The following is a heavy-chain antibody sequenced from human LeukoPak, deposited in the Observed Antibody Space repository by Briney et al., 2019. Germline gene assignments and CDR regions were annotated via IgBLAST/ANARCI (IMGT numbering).Heavy chain of an antibody. CDR1: GGSFSGYY. V-gene: IGHV4-34*01. J-gene: IGHJ6*03. CDR2: INHSGGT. D-gene: IGHD2-2*01. Sequence: SETLSLTCAVYGGSFSGYYWSWIRQPPGKGLEWIGEINHSGGTNYNPSLKSRVTISVDTSKNQFSLKLSSVTAADTAVYYCARVYCSSTSCYLYTGYYYMAVWGKGPRSPSP. CDR3: ARVYCSSTSCYLYTGYYYMAV.